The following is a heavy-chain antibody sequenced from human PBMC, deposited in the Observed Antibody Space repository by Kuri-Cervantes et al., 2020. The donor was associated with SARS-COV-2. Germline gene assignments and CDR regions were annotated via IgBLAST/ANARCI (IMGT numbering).Heavy chain of an antibody. CDR1: GFTFSSYW. Sequence: GESLKISCAASGFTFSSYWMSWVRQAPGKGLEWVSSIARSSVYISYADSLKGRFTISRDNAKNSLYLQMNSLRAEDTAVYYCARSPGDGDYDPFDYWAREPWSPSPQ. CDR2: IARSSVYI. V-gene: IGHV3-21*01. D-gene: IGHD4-17*01. CDR3: ARSPGDGDYDPFDY. J-gene: IGHJ4*02.